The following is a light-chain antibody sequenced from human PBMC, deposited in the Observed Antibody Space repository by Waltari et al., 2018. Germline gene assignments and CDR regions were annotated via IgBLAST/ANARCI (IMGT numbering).Light chain of an antibody. Sequence: DTHVTHAPSPLSASVSFRVAITCRPSNRLGTWVAWYQHNPWKAPKLLIFKPSTLESGVPTRLSGSGSGKEFTFTFSSRKPDDFETYHGKKNESYPFTFGQGTRVEIK. J-gene: IGKJ5*01. V-gene: IGKV1-5*03. CDR3: KKNESYPFT. CDR2: KPS. CDR1: NRLGTW.